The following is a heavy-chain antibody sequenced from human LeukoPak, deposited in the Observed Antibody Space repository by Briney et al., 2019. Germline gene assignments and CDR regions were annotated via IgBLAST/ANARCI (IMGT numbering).Heavy chain of an antibody. CDR3: ARYYDSSGYRH. D-gene: IGHD3-22*01. CDR2: INPSSGGT. J-gene: IGHJ4*02. V-gene: IGHV1-2*02. CDR1: GYTFTGYY. Sequence: ASVKVSRKASGYTFTGYYMHWVRQAPGQGLEWIGWINPSSGGTNYAQKFQGRVTMTRDTSISTAYMELSRLRSDDTAVYYCARYYDSSGYRHWGQGTLVTVSS.